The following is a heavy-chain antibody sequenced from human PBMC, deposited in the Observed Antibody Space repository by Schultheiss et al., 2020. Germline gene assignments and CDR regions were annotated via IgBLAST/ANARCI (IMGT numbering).Heavy chain of an antibody. Sequence: GGSLRLSCAASGFTFSSYGMHWVRQAPGKGLEWVAVISYDGSNKYYADSVKGRFSISRDNAKSTLYLQMNSLRDEDTAVYYCACLTPGGGAWGLGTLVTVSS. CDR1: GFTFSSYG. CDR2: ISYDGSNK. D-gene: IGHD2-21*01. CDR3: ACLTPGGGA. J-gene: IGHJ5*02. V-gene: IGHV3-30*03.